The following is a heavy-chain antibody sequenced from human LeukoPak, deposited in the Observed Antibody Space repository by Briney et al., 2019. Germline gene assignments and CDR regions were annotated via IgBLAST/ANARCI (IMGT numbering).Heavy chain of an antibody. CDR2: IRYDGSNK. CDR1: GFTFSSYG. CDR3: AKADIVVVPAAIDAFDI. J-gene: IGHJ3*02. Sequence: GGSLRLSCAASGFTFSSYGMHWVRQAPGKGLEWVAFIRYDGSNKYYADSVKGRFTISRDNSKNTLYLQMNSLRAEDTAVYYCAKADIVVVPAAIDAFDIWGQGTMVTVSS. D-gene: IGHD2-2*01. V-gene: IGHV3-30*02.